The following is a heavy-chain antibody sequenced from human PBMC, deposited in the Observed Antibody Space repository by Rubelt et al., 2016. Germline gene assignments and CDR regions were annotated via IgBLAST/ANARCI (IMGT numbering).Heavy chain of an antibody. CDR2: IYYSGIT. Sequence: QVQLQESGPGLVKPSETLSLTCAVSGASISSYYWSWVRQPPGKGLEWIGCIYYSGITKYNPSLKSRVTISVDTSRKQFSLKSSSVTAADTAVYFCARTGDSTGFYYYYMDVWGKGTTVTVSS. CDR1: GASISSYY. D-gene: IGHD7-27*01. J-gene: IGHJ6*03. V-gene: IGHV4-59*01. CDR3: ARTGDSTGFYYYYMDV.